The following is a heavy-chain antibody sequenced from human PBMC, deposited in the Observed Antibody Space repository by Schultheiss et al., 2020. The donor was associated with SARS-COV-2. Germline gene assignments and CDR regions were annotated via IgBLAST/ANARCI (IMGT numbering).Heavy chain of an antibody. J-gene: IGHJ4*02. D-gene: IGHD6-13*01. CDR3: ARLLSSSRHPPDFDY. CDR1: GYSISSDYY. Sequence: SETLSLTCAVSGYSISSDYYWSWIRQPPGKGLEWIGEINHSGSTNYNPSLKSRVTISVDTSKNQFSLKLSSVTAADTAVYYCARLLSSSRHPPDFDYWGQGTLVTVSS. V-gene: IGHV4-38-2*01. CDR2: INHSGST.